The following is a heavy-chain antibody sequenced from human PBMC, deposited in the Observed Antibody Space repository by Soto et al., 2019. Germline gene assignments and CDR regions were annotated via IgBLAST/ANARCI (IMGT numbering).Heavy chain of an antibody. CDR1: GFTFSPYG. V-gene: IGHV3-30*18. Sequence: QVQLVESGGGVVQPGRSLRLSCAASGFTFSPYGMHWVRQAPGKGLEWVAVISYDGSTKYYADSVKGRFTISRDNSNNTLYLHMNSLRADDTAVYYCAKDLGGSYPERYYYYGMDIWGQGTTVTVSS. J-gene: IGHJ6*02. CDR2: ISYDGSTK. D-gene: IGHD1-26*01. CDR3: AKDLGGSYPERYYYYGMDI.